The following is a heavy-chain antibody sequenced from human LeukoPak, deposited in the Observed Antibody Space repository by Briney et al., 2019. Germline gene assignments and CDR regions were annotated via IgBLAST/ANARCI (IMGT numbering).Heavy chain of an antibody. CDR3: ARSPSPYSSGWYFDY. D-gene: IGHD6-19*01. CDR2: TYQRSKWYN. V-gene: IGHV6-1*01. J-gene: IGHJ4*02. CDR1: GDSVSINSAA. Sequence: PSQTLSLTCAISGDSVSINSAAWNWIRQSPSRGLEWLGRTYQRSKWYNDYAVSVKSRITINPDISKNQFSLQLNSVTPEDTAVYYRARSPSPYSSGWYFDYWGQGTLVTVSS.